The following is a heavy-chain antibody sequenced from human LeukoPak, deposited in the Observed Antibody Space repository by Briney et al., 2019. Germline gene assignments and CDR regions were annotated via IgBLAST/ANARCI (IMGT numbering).Heavy chain of an antibody. D-gene: IGHD1-26*01. CDR3: ARDRFGGSFDY. CDR2: ITKSSTTI. V-gene: IGHV3-48*04. CDR1: GFTFSAYD. J-gene: IGHJ4*02. Sequence: GGSLRLSCAASGFTFSAYDMNWVRQAPGKGLEWLSFITKSSTTIYYPDSVKGRFTISRDNAKSALYLQMNSLRAEDTAVYYCARDRFGGSFDYWGQGTLVTVSS.